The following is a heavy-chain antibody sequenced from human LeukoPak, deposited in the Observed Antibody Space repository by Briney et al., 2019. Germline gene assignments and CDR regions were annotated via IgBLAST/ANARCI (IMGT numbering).Heavy chain of an antibody. CDR3: AKDLVTARGGYYFDY. J-gene: IGHJ4*02. D-gene: IGHD1-26*01. V-gene: IGHV3-23*01. CDR2: ISGSGGGT. Sequence: PGGSLRLSCAASGFTSSSCAMTSVRETPGKGLEWVSAISGSGGGTYYADSVAGRFTISRDNSKNTLYLQMNSLRAEDTAVYYCAKDLVTARGGYYFDYWVQGTLVTVST. CDR1: GFTSSSCA.